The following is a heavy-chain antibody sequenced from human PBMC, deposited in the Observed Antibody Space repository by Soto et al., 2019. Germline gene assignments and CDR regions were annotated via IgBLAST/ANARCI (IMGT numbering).Heavy chain of an antibody. J-gene: IGHJ4*02. CDR3: ARANGDYGGSDY. CDR1: SGSISSSSW. CDR2: IYHSGST. D-gene: IGHD4-17*01. V-gene: IGHV4-4*02. Sequence: SETLSLTCAVSSGSISSSSWWSWVRQPPGKGLEWIGEIYHSGSTNYNPSLKSRVTISVDKSKNQFSLKLSSVTAADTAVYYCARANGDYGGSDYWGQGTLVTVSS.